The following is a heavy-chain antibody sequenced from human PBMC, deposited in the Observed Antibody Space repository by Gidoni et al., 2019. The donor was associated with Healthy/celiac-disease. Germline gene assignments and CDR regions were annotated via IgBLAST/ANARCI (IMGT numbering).Heavy chain of an antibody. D-gene: IGHD5-18*01. CDR2: IYYSGRT. J-gene: IGHJ4*02. CDR3: ASRGYNFGRLLGDY. V-gene: IGHV4-39*01. Sequence: QLQLQESGPGLVKPSETLSLTCTVSGGSISTSSYFWGWIRQPPGKGLEWIGTIYYSGRTYYNPSLKSRVTVSVDTSKNQFSLKLSSVTAADTAVYYCASRGYNFGRLLGDYWGQGTLVTVSS. CDR1: GGSISTSSYF.